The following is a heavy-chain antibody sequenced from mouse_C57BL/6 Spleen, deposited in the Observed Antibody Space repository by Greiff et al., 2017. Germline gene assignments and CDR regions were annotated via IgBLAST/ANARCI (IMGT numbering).Heavy chain of an antibody. CDR1: GYAFSSSW. Sequence: QVQLQQSGPELVKPGASVKISCKASGYAFSSSWMNWVKQRPGKGLEWIGRIYPGDGDTNYNGKFKGKATLTADKSSSTAYMQLSSLTSEDSAVYFCAPYDYDWYFDVWGTGTTVPVSS. V-gene: IGHV1-82*01. D-gene: IGHD2-4*01. J-gene: IGHJ1*03. CDR2: IYPGDGDT. CDR3: APYDYDWYFDV.